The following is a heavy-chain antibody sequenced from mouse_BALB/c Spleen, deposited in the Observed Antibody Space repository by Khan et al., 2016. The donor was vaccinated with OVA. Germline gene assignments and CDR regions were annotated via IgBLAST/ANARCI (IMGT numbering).Heavy chain of an antibody. CDR2: IYPGDGDT. Sequence: VQLQESGAELVRPGSSVKISCKASGYAFSNYWMTWVKQRPGQGLEWIGQIYPGDGDTSSNGKFRGKATLTADKSSSTAYMQLSSLTSEDSAVYFCARSGYDYFAYWGQGTLVTVSA. D-gene: IGHD2-14*01. V-gene: IGHV1-80*01. J-gene: IGHJ3*01. CDR3: ARSGYDYFAY. CDR1: GYAFSNYW.